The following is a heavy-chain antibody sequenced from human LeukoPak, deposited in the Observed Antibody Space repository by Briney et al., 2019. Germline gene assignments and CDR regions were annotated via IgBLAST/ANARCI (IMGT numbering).Heavy chain of an antibody. V-gene: IGHV4-59*01. D-gene: IGHD3-3*01. CDR2: IYYSGST. Sequence: SETLSLTCTVSGGSISSYYWSWIRQPPGKGLEWIGYIYYSGSTNYNPSLKSRVTISVDTSKNQFSLKLSSVTAADTAVYYCARATSYDFWSGQKGGFDYWGQGTLVTVSS. J-gene: IGHJ4*02. CDR1: GGSISSYY. CDR3: ARATSYDFWSGQKGGFDY.